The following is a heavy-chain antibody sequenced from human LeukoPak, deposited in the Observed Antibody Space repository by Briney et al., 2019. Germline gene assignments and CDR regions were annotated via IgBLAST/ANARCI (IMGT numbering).Heavy chain of an antibody. CDR2: INYSGST. D-gene: IGHD3-16*02. CDR1: GGSISSSDFY. CDR3: ARQRITFGGVISIFDY. V-gene: IGHV4-39*01. Sequence: PSETLSLTCTVSGGSISSSDFYWGWIRQPPGKGLEWIGSINYSGSTHYNPSPKSRITISVDTSKNQFSLKLSSLTAADTAVYYCARQRITFGGVISIFDYWGQGTLVTVSS. J-gene: IGHJ4*02.